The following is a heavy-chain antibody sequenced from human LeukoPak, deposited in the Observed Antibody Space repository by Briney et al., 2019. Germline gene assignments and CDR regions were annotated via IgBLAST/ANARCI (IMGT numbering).Heavy chain of an antibody. V-gene: IGHV3-30*02. CDR3: AKEGLAGATNY. J-gene: IGHJ4*02. CDR2: IWYGGDNK. D-gene: IGHD1-26*01. CDR1: GFTFSTYG. Sequence: PGGSLRLSCAASGFTFSTYGMHWVRQAPGKGLEWVGVIWYGGDNKYYADSVKGRFTISRDNSKNTLYLPMNSLRAEDTAVYYCAKEGLAGATNYWGQGTLVTVSS.